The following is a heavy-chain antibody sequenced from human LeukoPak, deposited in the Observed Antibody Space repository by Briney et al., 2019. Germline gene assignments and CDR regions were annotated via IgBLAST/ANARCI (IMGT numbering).Heavy chain of an antibody. CDR1: GGSISSGGYY. D-gene: IGHD2-2*02. CDR3: ARASNKWAWVVPAAIHGAFDI. Sequence: PSETLSLTCTVSGGSISSGGYYWSWIRQPPGKGLEWMGLIYHSGSTYYNPSPKSRVTISVDRSKNQFSLKLSSVTAADTAVYYCARASNKWAWVVPAAIHGAFDIWGQGTMVTVSS. J-gene: IGHJ3*02. V-gene: IGHV4-30-2*01. CDR2: IYHSGST.